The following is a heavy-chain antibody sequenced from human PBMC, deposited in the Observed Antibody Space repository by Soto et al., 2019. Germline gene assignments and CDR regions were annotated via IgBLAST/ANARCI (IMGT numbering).Heavy chain of an antibody. CDR3: AKTIGIKDYYYMDV. V-gene: IGHV3-30*18. J-gene: IGHJ6*03. Sequence: GGSLRLSCAASGFTFSSYGMHWVRQAPGKGLEWVAVTSYDGSNKYYADSVKGRFTISRDNSKNTLYLQMNSPGAEDTAVYDCAKTIGIKDYYYMDVWGKGTTVTVSS. CDR2: TSYDGSNK. CDR1: GFTFSSYG.